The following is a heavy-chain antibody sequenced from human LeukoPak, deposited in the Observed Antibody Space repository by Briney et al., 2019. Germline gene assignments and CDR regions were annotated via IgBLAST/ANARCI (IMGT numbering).Heavy chain of an antibody. CDR2: INPNSGGT. D-gene: IGHD1-26*01. J-gene: IGHJ4*02. V-gene: IGHV1-2*02. CDR3: ARASRELLTGFDY. CDR1: GYTLTGYY. Sequence: GASVKVSCKASGYTLTGYYMHWVRQAPGQGLEWMGWINPNSGGTNYAQKFQGRVTMTRDTSISTAYMELSRLRSDDTAVYYCARASRELLTGFDYWGQGTLVTVSS.